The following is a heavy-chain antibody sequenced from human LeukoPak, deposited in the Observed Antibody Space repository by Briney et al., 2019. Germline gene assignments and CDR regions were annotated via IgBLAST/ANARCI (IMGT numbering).Heavy chain of an antibody. CDR3: ARARNDYDTSSFSALDY. D-gene: IGHD3-22*01. CDR2: MSYDGSNK. V-gene: IGHV3-30*03. CDR1: GFTFSGYA. Sequence: GTSLRLSCAASGFTFSGYAMHWVRQAPGKGLEWVAVMSYDGSNKYYADPVKGRFAISRDNSKNTLYLQINSLRAEDTAVYYCARARNDYDTSSFSALDYWGQGTLVTVSS. J-gene: IGHJ4*02.